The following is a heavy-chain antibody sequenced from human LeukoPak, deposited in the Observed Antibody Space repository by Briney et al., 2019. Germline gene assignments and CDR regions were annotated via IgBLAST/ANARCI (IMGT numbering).Heavy chain of an antibody. V-gene: IGHV4-30-2*01. CDR1: GGSISSGGYY. CDR2: IYHSGST. CDR3: ARDRSSSWYGIDY. D-gene: IGHD6-13*01. J-gene: IGHJ4*02. Sequence: PSETLSLTCTVSGGSISSGGYYWSWIRQPPGKGLEWIGYIYHSGSTYYNPSLKSRVTISVDRSKNQFSLKLSSVTAADTAVYYCARDRSSSWYGIDYWGQGTLVTVSS.